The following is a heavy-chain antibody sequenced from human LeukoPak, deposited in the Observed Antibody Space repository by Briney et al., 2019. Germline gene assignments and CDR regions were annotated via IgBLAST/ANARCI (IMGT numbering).Heavy chain of an antibody. Sequence: PGGSLRLSCAASGFTFSSYAMSWVRQAPGKGLEWVSAISGSGGSTYYADSVKGRSTISRDNSKNTLYLQMNSLRAEDTAVYYCAKWSEYYYDSSGFDYWGQGTLVTVSS. CDR3: AKWSEYYYDSSGFDY. CDR1: GFTFSSYA. CDR2: ISGSGGST. V-gene: IGHV3-23*01. D-gene: IGHD3-22*01. J-gene: IGHJ4*02.